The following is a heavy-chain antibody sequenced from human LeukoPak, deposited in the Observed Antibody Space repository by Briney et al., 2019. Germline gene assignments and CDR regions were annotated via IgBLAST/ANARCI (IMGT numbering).Heavy chain of an antibody. CDR2: INAGNGNT. CDR3: ARDFQGYYYYGMDV. Sequence: ASVKVSCTASGYTFTSYAMHWVRQAPGQRLEWMGWINAGNGNTKYSQKFQGRVTITRDTSASTAYMELSSLRSEDTAVYYCARDFQGYYYYGMDVWGQGTTVTVS. J-gene: IGHJ6*02. V-gene: IGHV1-3*01. CDR1: GYTFTSYA.